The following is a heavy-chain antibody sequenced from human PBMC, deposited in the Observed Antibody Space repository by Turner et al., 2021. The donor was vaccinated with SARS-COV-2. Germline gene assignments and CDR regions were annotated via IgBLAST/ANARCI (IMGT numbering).Heavy chain of an antibody. J-gene: IGHJ4*02. D-gene: IGHD3-22*01. CDR3: ARLPYYYDSSGPIDY. CDR2: VYYGGSN. CDR1: GGSISSRSFY. Sequence: QLQLQESGPGLVKPSETLSLTCTVPGGSISSRSFYWGWIRQPPGKGLEGIGTVYYGGSNYYNPSLKSRVTISVDTSKNQFSLKLSYVTAADTAVYYCARLPYYYDSSGPIDYWGQGTLVTVSS. V-gene: IGHV4-39*01.